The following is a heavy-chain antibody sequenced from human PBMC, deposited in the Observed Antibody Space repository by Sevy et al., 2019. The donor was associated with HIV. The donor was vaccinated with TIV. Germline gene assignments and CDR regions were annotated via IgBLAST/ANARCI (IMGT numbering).Heavy chain of an antibody. CDR3: AKPGKFSGSYLDAFDI. CDR2: ISYDGGNK. V-gene: IGHV3-30*18. J-gene: IGHJ3*02. CDR1: GFTFSSYA. Sequence: GGSLRLSCAASGFTFSSYAMHWVRQAPGKGLEWVAVISYDGGNKYYADSVKGRFTISKDNFKNTLYLQMNRLRAEDTAIYYCAKPGKFSGSYLDAFDIWGQGTMVTVSS. D-gene: IGHD1-26*01.